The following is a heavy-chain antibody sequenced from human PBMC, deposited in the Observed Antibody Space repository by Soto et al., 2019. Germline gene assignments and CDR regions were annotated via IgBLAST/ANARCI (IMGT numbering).Heavy chain of an antibody. CDR3: ARDSKGLIGSGSYFYYGMDV. CDR2: IYYSGST. J-gene: IGHJ6*02. V-gene: IGHV4-31*03. CDR1: GGSISSGGYY. D-gene: IGHD3-10*01. Sequence: QVQLQESGPGLVKPSQTLSLTCTVSGGSISSGGYYWSWIRQHPGKGLEWIGYIYYSGSTYYNPSLKSRVTIAVDTSKIQFSLKLSSVTAADTAVYYCARDSKGLIGSGSYFYYGMDVWGQGTTVTVSS.